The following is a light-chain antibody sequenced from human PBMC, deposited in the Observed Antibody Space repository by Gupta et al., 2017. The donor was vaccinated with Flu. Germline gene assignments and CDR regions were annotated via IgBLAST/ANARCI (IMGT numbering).Light chain of an antibody. CDR1: EDIRSF. Sequence: PISLPASVGYTVIITCRASEDIRSFLNCYQQKPGKSPHRLIYLTASFQSGGPSRFAGSGSGTEDTLTISSLPPEDVATDHCLQSNAIPWTFGQGTKVEIK. V-gene: IGKV1-39*01. J-gene: IGKJ1*01. CDR2: LTA. CDR3: LQSNAIPWT.